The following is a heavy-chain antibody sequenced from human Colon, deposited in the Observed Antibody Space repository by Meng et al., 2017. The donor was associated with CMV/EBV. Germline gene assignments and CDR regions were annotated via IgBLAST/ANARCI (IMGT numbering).Heavy chain of an antibody. Sequence: GSLRLSCAASGFTFSSYWMHWVRQAPGKGLVWVSRINSDGSSTSYADSVKGRFTISRDNAKNTLYLQMNSLRAEDTAVYYCAREDIVVVPATVVAYYYYYYGMDVWGQGTTVTVSS. CDR3: AREDIVVVPATVVAYYYYYYGMDV. CDR2: INSDGSST. CDR1: GFTFSSYW. V-gene: IGHV3-74*01. J-gene: IGHJ6*02. D-gene: IGHD2-2*01.